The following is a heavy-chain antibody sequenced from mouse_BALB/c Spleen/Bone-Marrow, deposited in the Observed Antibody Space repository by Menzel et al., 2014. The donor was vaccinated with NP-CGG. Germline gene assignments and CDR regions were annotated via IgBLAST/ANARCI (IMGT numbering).Heavy chain of an antibody. V-gene: IGHV2-9*02. CDR3: ASYGNYFDY. Sequence: VQLQQSGPGLVAPSQSLSITCTVSGFSLTSYGVHWVRQPPGKGLEWLGVIWAGGSTNYNSALMSRLSISKDNSKSQVFLKMNSLQTGDTAMYYCASYGNYFDYWGQGTTLTVSS. CDR2: IWAGGST. J-gene: IGHJ2*01. CDR1: GFSLTSYG. D-gene: IGHD2-1*01.